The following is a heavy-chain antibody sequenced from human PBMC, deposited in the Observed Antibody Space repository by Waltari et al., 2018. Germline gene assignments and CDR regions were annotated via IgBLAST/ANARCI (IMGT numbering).Heavy chain of an antibody. CDR1: GFTFSSYA. CDR3: AKAPLAAAGTSWFDP. D-gene: IGHD6-13*01. Sequence: EVQLLESGGGLVQPGGSLRLSCAASGFTFSSYAMSWVRQAPGKGLEWVSAISGSGGSTYYADTVKGRFTISRDKSKNTLYLQMNSLRAEDTAVYYCAKAPLAAAGTSWFDPWGQGTLVTVSS. CDR2: ISGSGGST. J-gene: IGHJ5*02. V-gene: IGHV3-23*01.